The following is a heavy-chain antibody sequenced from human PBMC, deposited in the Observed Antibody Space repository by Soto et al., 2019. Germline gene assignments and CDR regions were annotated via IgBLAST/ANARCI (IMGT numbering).Heavy chain of an antibody. V-gene: IGHV4-34*01. CDR3: ARGSVTTWGYDY. D-gene: IGHD4-17*01. CDR2: INHSGST. Sequence: SETLSLTCAVYGRSFSGYYWSWIRQPPGKGLEWIGEINHSGSTNYNPSLKSRVTISVGTSKNQFSLKLSSVTAADTAAYYCARGSVTTWGYDYWGQGTLVTVSS. CDR1: GRSFSGYY. J-gene: IGHJ4*02.